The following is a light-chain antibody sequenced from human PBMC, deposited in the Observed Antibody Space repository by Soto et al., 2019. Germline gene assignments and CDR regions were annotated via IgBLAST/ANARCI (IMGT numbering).Light chain of an antibody. CDR2: DAS. J-gene: IGKJ5*01. Sequence: VLTKSRATLSLSPGESATLSCRVSQSLGCCLFWYQQKPGQAPRLVISDASKRATGIPARFSGGGCGTEFTLTTISLLEADVAADYCQQHDCWPPITFGQGTRLEI. CDR3: QQHDCWPPIT. CDR1: QSLGCC. V-gene: IGKV3-11*01.